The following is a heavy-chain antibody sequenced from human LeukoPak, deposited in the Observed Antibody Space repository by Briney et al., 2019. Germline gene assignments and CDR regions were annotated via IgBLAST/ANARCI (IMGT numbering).Heavy chain of an antibody. CDR3: VRWGGNSEYYFDH. D-gene: IGHD3-10*01. V-gene: IGHV3-11*04. CDR1: GFTFSDYY. CDR2: ISSSGSTI. J-gene: IGHJ4*02. Sequence: GGSLRLSCAASGFTFSDYYMSWIRQAPGKGLKWVSYISSSGSTIYYADSVKGRFTISKDDSKSTLFLQMNSLRVEDTAVYYCVRWGGNSEYYFDHWGQGTLVTVSS.